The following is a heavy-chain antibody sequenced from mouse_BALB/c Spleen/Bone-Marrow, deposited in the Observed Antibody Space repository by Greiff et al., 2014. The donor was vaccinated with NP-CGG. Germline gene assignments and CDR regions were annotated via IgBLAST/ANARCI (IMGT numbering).Heavy chain of an antibody. CDR3: VTTGAY. D-gene: IGHD1-1*01. CDR2: IWSGGST. Sequence: QVQLQQPGPGLVQPSQSLSTTCTVSGFSLTSYGVHWVRQSPGEGLEWLGVIWSGGSTDYNVAFISRLSISKDNSKSQVFFKMNSLQADDTAIYYCVTTGAYWGQGTLVTVSA. CDR1: GFSLTSYG. J-gene: IGHJ3*01. V-gene: IGHV2-4-1*01.